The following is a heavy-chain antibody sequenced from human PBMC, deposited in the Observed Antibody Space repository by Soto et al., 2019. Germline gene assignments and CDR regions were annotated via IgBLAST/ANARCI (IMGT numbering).Heavy chain of an antibody. CDR1: GFTFSSYA. V-gene: IGHV3-30-3*01. Sequence: PGGSLRLSCAASGFTFSSYAMHWVRQAPGKGLEWVAVISYDGSNKYYADSVKGRFTISRDNSKNTLYLQINSLRAEDTAVYYCARVGGYYYGSSGYYLDELAPSGYWGQGTLVTVSS. CDR2: ISYDGSNK. CDR3: ARVGGYYYGSSGYYLDELAPSGY. J-gene: IGHJ4*02. D-gene: IGHD3-22*01.